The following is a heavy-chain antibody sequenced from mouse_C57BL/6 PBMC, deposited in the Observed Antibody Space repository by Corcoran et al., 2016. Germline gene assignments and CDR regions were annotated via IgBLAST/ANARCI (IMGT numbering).Heavy chain of an antibody. CDR2: ISYDGSN. V-gene: IGHV3-6*01. CDR3: ANYGSSYWYFDV. D-gene: IGHD1-1*01. J-gene: IGHJ1*03. Sequence: DVQLQESGPGLVKPSQSLSLTCSVTGYSITSGYYWNWIRQFPGNKLEWMGYISYDGSNNYNPSLKNRISITRDTSKNQFFLKLNSVTTEDTAIYYCANYGSSYWYFDVWGTGTTVTVSS. CDR1: GYSITSGYY.